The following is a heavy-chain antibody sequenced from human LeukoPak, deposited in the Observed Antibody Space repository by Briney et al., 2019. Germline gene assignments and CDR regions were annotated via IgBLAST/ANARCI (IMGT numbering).Heavy chain of an antibody. D-gene: IGHD6-6*01. CDR2: IYYRGST. V-gene: IGHV4-30-4*08. CDR3: ARKEQLADYFDY. Sequence: PSETLSLTCTVSGGSISSGDYYWSWIRQPPGECLEWIGYIYYRGSTYYSPSLKSRVTIAVDTSKNQFSLKLSSVTAADTAVYYCARKEQLADYFDYWGQGTLVTVSS. J-gene: IGHJ4*02. CDR1: GGSISSGDYY.